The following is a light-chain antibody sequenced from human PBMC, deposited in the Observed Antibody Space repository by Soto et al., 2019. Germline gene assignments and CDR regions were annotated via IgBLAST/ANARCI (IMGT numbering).Light chain of an antibody. V-gene: IGKV4-1*01. CDR2: WAS. CDR3: QQYYTTPRT. J-gene: IGKJ1*01. CDR1: QSVLYSPNNKNY. Sequence: DIVMTQSPDSLAVSLGERATINCKSSQSVLYSPNNKNYLAWYQQKPRQPPKLLIAWASTRESGVPDRFSGSGSGTDFTLTISALQAEDVAVYSCQQYYTTPRTFGQGTKVEIK.